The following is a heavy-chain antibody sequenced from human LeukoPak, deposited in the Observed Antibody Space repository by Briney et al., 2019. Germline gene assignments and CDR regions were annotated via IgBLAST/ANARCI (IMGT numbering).Heavy chain of an antibody. J-gene: IGHJ5*02. Sequence: KPSETLSLTCAVYGGSFSGYYWSWIRQPPGKGLEWIGEINHSGSTNYNPSLKSRVTISVDTSKNQFSLKLSSVTAADTAVYYCARVESTGGFDPWGQGTLVTVSS. CDR1: GGSFSGYY. D-gene: IGHD3-10*01. V-gene: IGHV4-34*01. CDR2: INHSGST. CDR3: ARVESTGGFDP.